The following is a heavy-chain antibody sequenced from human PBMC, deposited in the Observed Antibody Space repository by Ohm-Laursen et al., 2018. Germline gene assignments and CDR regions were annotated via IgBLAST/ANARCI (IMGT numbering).Heavy chain of an antibody. Sequence: SVKVSCKAYGYTFTGYYVHWVRQAPGQGLEWMGWISPNSGGTNYAQKFQGRVTMTRDTSITTAYMELSRLRSDDTAVYYCARGGGYPGDAFDIWGQGTMVTVSS. V-gene: IGHV1-2*02. D-gene: IGHD5-12*01. CDR2: ISPNSGGT. J-gene: IGHJ3*02. CDR3: ARGGGYPGDAFDI. CDR1: GYTFTGYY.